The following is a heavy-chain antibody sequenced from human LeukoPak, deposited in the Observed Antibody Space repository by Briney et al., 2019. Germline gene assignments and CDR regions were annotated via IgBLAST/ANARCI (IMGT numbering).Heavy chain of an antibody. CDR2: ISAYNGNT. D-gene: IGHD3-22*01. Sequence: ASVKVSCKASGYTFTSYGISWVRQAPGQGLEWMGWISAYNGNTNYAQKLQGRVTMTTDTSTSTAYMELRSLRSDYTAVYYCARDPIPYYYDSSPGYDYWGQGTLVTVSS. J-gene: IGHJ4*02. V-gene: IGHV1-18*01. CDR3: ARDPIPYYYDSSPGYDY. CDR1: GYTFTSYG.